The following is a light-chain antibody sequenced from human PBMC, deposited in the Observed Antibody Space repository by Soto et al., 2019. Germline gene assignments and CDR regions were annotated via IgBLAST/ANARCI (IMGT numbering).Light chain of an antibody. J-gene: IGKJ3*01. CDR3: QKAAGFPLN. CDR2: RAS. V-gene: IGKV1-5*03. CDR1: QTISSW. Sequence: DIQMTHSPSTLSASVLYIVSFTFRASQTISSWLAWYQQKPEKAPKVLIYRASHLESGVPSRFSGSGSGTEFTLTISSLQPEDFATYYCQKAAGFPLNFGPGTKVDIK.